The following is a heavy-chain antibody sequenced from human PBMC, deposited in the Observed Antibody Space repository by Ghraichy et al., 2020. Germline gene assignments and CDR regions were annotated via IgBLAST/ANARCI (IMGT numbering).Heavy chain of an antibody. Sequence: GESQNISCKASGFPFSRYGMHWVRRAPGKGLEWVALRSPDKETKFYADSVRGRFTVSRDDSKSTLFLRMSNLRPEDTGMYYCARGDDGSPDSWGPGTLVIVSS. CDR3: ARGDDGSPDS. CDR2: RSPDKETK. V-gene: IGHV3-30*03. J-gene: IGHJ4*02. CDR1: GFPFSRYG. D-gene: IGHD1-26*01.